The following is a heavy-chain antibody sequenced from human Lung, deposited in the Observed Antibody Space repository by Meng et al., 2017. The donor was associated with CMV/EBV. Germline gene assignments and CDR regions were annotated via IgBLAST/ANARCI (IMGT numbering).Heavy chain of an antibody. D-gene: IGHD3-3*01. J-gene: IGHJ4*02. V-gene: IGHV3-30*02. CDR2: IRYDGSNK. CDR3: AKDLGRDAYYDFWSGPPPPGFDY. CDR1: GFTFSSYG. Sequence: GGSLRLXCAASGFTFSSYGMHWVRQAPGKGLEWVAFIRYDGSNKYYADSVKGRFTISRDNSKNTLYLQMNSLRAEDTAVYYCAKDLGRDAYYDFWSGPPPPGFDYWGQGXLVTVPQ.